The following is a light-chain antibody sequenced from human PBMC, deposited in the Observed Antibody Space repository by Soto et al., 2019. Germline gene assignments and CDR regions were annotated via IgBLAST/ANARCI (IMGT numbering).Light chain of an antibody. CDR1: SSDVGSYNL. V-gene: IGLV2-23*01. J-gene: IGLJ2*01. CDR2: EGS. Sequence: QSALTQPPSVSGSPGQSITISCTGTSSDVGSYNLVSWYQQHPGKAPKLMIYEGSKRPSGVSNRFSGSKSGNTASLTISGLQAEDEADYYCCSYAGSSTSVVFGGGTKLTVL. CDR3: CSYAGSSTSVV.